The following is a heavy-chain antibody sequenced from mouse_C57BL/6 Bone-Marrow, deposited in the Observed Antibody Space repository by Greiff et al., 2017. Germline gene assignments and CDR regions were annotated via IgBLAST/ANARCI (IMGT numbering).Heavy chain of an antibody. CDR1: GYAFSSSW. D-gene: IGHD4-1*01. CDR3: ASGANWALAMDY. Sequence: ESGPELVKPGASVKISCKASGYAFSSSWMNWVKQRPGKGLEWIGRIYPGDGDTNYNGKFKGKATLTADKSSSTAYMQLSSLTSEDSAVYFCASGANWALAMDYGGQGTSVTVSS. CDR2: IYPGDGDT. V-gene: IGHV1-82*01. J-gene: IGHJ4*01.